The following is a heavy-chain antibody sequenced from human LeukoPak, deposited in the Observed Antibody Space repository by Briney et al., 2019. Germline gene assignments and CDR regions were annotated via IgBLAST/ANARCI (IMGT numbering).Heavy chain of an antibody. CDR3: AKSETSFYFFDY. CDR1: GFSLSSYA. CDR2: ISYDGSNK. V-gene: IGHV3-30*18. J-gene: IGHJ4*02. Sequence: PGGSLRLSCAASGFSLSSYAMHWVRQAPGKGLEWVALISYDGSNKYYADSVKGRCTISRDNSKNTLDLQMNSLRPEDTAVYYCAKSETSFYFFDYWGQGTLVTVSS. D-gene: IGHD3-3*02.